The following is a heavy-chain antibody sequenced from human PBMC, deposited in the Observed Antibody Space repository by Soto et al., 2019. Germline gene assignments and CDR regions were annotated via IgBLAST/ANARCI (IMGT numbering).Heavy chain of an antibody. Sequence: GGSLRLSCAASGFTFSNYAMSWVRQAPGKGLEWVSAISGSGNSIYYADSVKGRLSISRDNSKNTLYLQVNSLRAEDTAVYYCAKCNGDFHYYYMDVWGKGTSVTISS. V-gene: IGHV3-23*01. CDR3: AKCNGDFHYYYMDV. CDR2: ISGSGNSI. J-gene: IGHJ6*03. D-gene: IGHD3-3*01. CDR1: GFTFSNYA.